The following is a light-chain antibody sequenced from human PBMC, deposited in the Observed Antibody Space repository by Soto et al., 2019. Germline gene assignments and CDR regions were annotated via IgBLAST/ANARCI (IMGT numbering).Light chain of an antibody. J-gene: IGLJ1*01. CDR3: SSYAATNNYV. CDR2: EVT. V-gene: IGLV2-8*01. Sequence: QSVLTQPPSASGSPGQSVTISCTGTSSDVGGYNFVSWYQQHPGKAPQLIIYEVTKRPSGVPDRLSGSKSGNTASLTVSGLQAEDEADYYCSSYAATNNYVFGSGTKLTVL. CDR1: SSDVGGYNF.